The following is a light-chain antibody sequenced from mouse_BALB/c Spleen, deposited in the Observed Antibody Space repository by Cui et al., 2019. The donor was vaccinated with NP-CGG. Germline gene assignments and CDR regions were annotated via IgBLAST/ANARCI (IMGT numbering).Light chain of an antibody. V-gene: IGLV1*01. CDR1: TGAITTSNY. J-gene: IGLJ1*01. CDR2: GTN. Sequence: QAFVTQESALTTSPGETVTLTCRSSTGAITTSNYANWVQEKPDHLFTGLIGGTNNRVPGVPARFSGSLTGDKAVLTITGAQTEDEAIYFCALWYSNHWMFGGGTKLTVL. CDR3: ALWYSNHWM.